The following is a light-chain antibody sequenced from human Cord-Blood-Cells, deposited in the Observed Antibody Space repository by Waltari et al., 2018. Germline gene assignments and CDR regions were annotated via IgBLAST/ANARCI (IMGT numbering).Light chain of an antibody. V-gene: IGLV1-47*02. CDR2: DVS. CDR1: SSNTGSNY. J-gene: IGLJ2*01. CDR3: CSYAGSYSV. Sequence: QSVLTHPPSTSATPAQRVTISCSGSSSNTGSNYVYWYQQLPGTAPKLIIYDVSKRPSGVPVRFSGSKSGNTASLTISGLQAEDEADYYCCSYAGSYSVFGGGTKLTVL.